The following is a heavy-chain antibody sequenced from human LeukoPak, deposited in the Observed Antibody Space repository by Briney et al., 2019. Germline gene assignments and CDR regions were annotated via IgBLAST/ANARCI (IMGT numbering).Heavy chain of an antibody. CDR3: ASRPTNYYYDSSGYYPLGY. CDR1: GGTFSSYA. Sequence: SVTVSCKASGGTFSSYAISWVRQAPGQGLEWMGGIIPIFGTANYAQKFQGRVTITADESTSTAYMELSSLRSEDTAVYYCASRPTNYYYDSSGYYPLGYWGQGTLVTVSS. D-gene: IGHD3-22*01. CDR2: IIPIFGTA. J-gene: IGHJ4*02. V-gene: IGHV1-69*13.